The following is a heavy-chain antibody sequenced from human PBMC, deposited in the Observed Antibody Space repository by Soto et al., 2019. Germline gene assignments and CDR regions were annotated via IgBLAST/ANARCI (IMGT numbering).Heavy chain of an antibody. CDR3: ARGPIVVVRAAMGFDY. J-gene: IGHJ4*02. CDR1: GGTFSSYA. CDR2: IIPIFGTA. D-gene: IGHD2-2*01. V-gene: IGHV1-69*13. Sequence: ASVEVSCEASGGTFSSYAISWVRQAPGQGLEWMGGIIPIFGTANYAQKFQGRVTITADESTSTAYMELSSLRSEDTAVYYCARGPIVVVRAAMGFDYWGQATMVTVS.